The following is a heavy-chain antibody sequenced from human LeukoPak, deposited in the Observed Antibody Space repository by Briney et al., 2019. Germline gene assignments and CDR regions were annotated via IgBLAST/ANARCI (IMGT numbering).Heavy chain of an antibody. J-gene: IGHJ3*02. D-gene: IGHD4-17*01. V-gene: IGHV1-2*02. CDR2: INPNSGGT. CDR3: ASLYGDYEAAFDI. CDR1: GYTFTGYY. Sequence: GASVKVSCEASGYTFTGYYMHWVRQAPGQGLEWMGWINPNSGGTNYAQRFQGRVTMTRDTSISTAYMELSRLRSDDTAVYYCASLYGDYEAAFDIWGQGTMVTVSS.